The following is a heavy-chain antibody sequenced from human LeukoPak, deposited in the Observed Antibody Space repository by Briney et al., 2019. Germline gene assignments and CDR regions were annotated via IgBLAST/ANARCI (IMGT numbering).Heavy chain of an antibody. CDR3: ARARAGLRYGMDV. V-gene: IGHV4-31*03. Sequence: PSQTLSLTCTVSGGSISSGGYYWSWIRQHPGKGMDWIGYIYYSGSTYYNPSLKSRVTISLDTSKNQFSLKLSSVTAADTAVYYCARARAGLRYGMDVWGQGTTVTVSS. CDR2: IYYSGST. J-gene: IGHJ6*02. D-gene: IGHD2-21*01. CDR1: GGSISSGGYY.